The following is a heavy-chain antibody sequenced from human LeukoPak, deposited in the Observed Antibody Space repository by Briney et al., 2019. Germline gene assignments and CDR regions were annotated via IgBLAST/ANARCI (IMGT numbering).Heavy chain of an antibody. J-gene: IGHJ6*03. CDR3: ARAVVGATFEYYYYYMEV. D-gene: IGHD1-26*01. CDR2: IYHSGST. V-gene: IGHV4-38-2*02. CDR1: GYSISSGYY. Sequence: SETLSLTCTVSGYSISSGYYWGWIRQPPGKGLEWIGSIYHSGSTYYNPSLKSRVTISVDTSKNQFSLKLSSVTAADTAVYYCARAVVGATFEYYYYYMEVWGKGTTVTVSS.